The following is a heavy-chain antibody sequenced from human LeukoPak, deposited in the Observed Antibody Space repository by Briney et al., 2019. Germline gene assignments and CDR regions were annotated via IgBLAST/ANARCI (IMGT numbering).Heavy chain of an antibody. J-gene: IGHJ4*02. V-gene: IGHV4-38-2*02. D-gene: IGHD6-19*01. CDR1: GYSISSGYY. CDR3: ARDGSPYSSGWSPDYYFDY. Sequence: SETLSLTCTVSGYSISSGYYWGWIRQPPGKGLEWIGSIYHSGSTYYNPSLKSRVTISVDTSKNQFSLKLSSVTAADTAVYYCARDGSPYSSGWSPDYYFDYWGQGTLVTVSS. CDR2: IYHSGST.